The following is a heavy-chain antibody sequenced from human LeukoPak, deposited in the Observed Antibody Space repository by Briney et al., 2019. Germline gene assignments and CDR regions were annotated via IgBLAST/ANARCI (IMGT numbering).Heavy chain of an antibody. Sequence: GGSLGLSCAASGFTFDDYGMSWVRQAPGKGLEWVSGINWNGGSTGYADSVKGRFTISRDNAKNSLYLQMNSLRAEDTALYYCARGGTYYDILTGYFHTITFDYWGQGTLVTVSS. V-gene: IGHV3-20*04. J-gene: IGHJ4*02. CDR3: ARGGTYYDILTGYFHTITFDY. CDR2: INWNGGST. CDR1: GFTFDDYG. D-gene: IGHD3-9*01.